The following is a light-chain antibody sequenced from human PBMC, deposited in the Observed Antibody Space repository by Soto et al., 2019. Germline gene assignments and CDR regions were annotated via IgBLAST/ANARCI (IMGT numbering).Light chain of an antibody. J-gene: IGLJ1*01. V-gene: IGLV2-14*01. CDR1: SSDVGGYNY. CDR2: DVS. CDR3: SSYTSSSTLYV. Sequence: QSVLTQPASVSGSPGQSITISCTGTSSDVGGYNYVSWYQQHPGKAPKLMIYDVSNRPSGVSNRFSGSKSGNTASLTISGLQAEDEADSYCSSYTSSSTLYVFGTGTTVTVL.